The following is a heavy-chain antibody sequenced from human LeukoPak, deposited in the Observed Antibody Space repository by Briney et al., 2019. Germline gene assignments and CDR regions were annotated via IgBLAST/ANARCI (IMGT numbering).Heavy chain of an antibody. CDR3: ARVLTRYYYDSSGYKGPYYFDY. J-gene: IGHJ4*02. CDR2: IYYSGST. D-gene: IGHD3-22*01. CDR1: GGSISSGGYY. Sequence: SETLSLTCTVSGGSISSGGYYWSWIRQHPGKGLEWIGYIYYSGSTYYSPSLKSRVTIPVDTSKNQFSLKLSSVTAADTAVYYCARVLTRYYYDSSGYKGPYYFDYWGQGTLVTVSS. V-gene: IGHV4-31*03.